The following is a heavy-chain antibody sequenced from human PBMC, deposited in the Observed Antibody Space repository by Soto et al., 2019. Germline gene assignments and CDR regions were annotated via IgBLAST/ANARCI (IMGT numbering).Heavy chain of an antibody. J-gene: IGHJ6*02. D-gene: IGHD2-21*02. Sequence: QVQLVESGGGVVQPGRSLRLSCAASGFVFSSSGMHWVRQAPGKGLEWVSVIIYDGSKMEYSDSVKGRFTVSRDNFKDTVYLQMNNLRPEDTGVYYCAKDLNDFASFFFDGMDVWGQGTMVTVSS. CDR2: IIYDGSKM. V-gene: IGHV3-30*18. CDR1: GFVFSSSG. CDR3: AKDLNDFASFFFDGMDV.